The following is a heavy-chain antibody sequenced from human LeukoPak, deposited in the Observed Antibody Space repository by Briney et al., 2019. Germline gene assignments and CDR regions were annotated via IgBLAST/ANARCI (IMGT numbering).Heavy chain of an antibody. Sequence: GGSLRLSCAASGFTFSNYAMTWVRQAPGKGLEWVSGISDNGGSSYHADSVKGRFTISRDNSKNTLYLQMNSLRAEDTAIYFCARDVGGYAFDYWGQGTLVTVSS. D-gene: IGHD5-12*01. CDR3: ARDVGGYAFDY. CDR2: ISDNGGSS. V-gene: IGHV3-23*01. J-gene: IGHJ4*02. CDR1: GFTFSNYA.